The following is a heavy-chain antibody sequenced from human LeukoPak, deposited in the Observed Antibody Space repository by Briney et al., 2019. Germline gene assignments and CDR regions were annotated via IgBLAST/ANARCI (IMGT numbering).Heavy chain of an antibody. D-gene: IGHD3-3*01. J-gene: IGHJ3*02. CDR3: ARGITIFGVVQTDAFDI. V-gene: IGHV3-53*01. Sequence: PGGSLRLSCAASGFTVSSNYMSWVRQAPGKGLEWVSVIYSGGSTYYADSVKGRFTISRDNSKNTLYLQMNSLRAEDTAVYHCARGITIFGVVQTDAFDIWGQGTMVTVSS. CDR1: GFTVSSNY. CDR2: IYSGGST.